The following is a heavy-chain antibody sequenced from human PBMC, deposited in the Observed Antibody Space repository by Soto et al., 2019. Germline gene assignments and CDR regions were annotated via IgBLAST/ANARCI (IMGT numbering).Heavy chain of an antibody. CDR2: MSGNGGRI. V-gene: IGHV3-23*01. Sequence: EVQLLESGGGLVQPGGSLRLSCAVSGFTFSNYAMTWVRQAPGKGLEWVSLMSGNGGRIVYADSVKGRFTISRDNSKNTLYLQTNSLRVEDTAVYYCAKGALGYCHHGICYQHSDYWGQGTLVTVSS. CDR1: GFTFSNYA. D-gene: IGHD2-8*01. CDR3: AKGALGYCHHGICYQHSDY. J-gene: IGHJ4*02.